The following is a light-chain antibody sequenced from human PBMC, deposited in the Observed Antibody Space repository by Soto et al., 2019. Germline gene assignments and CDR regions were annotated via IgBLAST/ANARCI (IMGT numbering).Light chain of an antibody. J-gene: IGLJ1*01. Sequence: QSVLSQPPSASGTPGQRVTISCSGSSSNIGSNTVSWYQQFPGTAPKLLIYFNIQRPSGVPDRFSGSKSDTSASLAISGLQSEDEADYYCAAWDDSLNGYVFGTGTKVTVL. CDR2: FNI. CDR3: AAWDDSLNGYV. V-gene: IGLV1-44*01. CDR1: SSNIGSNT.